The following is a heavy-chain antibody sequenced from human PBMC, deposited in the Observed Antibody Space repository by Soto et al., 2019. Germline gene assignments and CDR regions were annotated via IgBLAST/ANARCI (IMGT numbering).Heavy chain of an antibody. CDR1: GFTFSYYY. J-gene: IGHJ4*02. Sequence: PGGSLRLSCAASGFTFSYYYMCWSRQAPGKGLEWVSYISSSSSYTNYADSVKGRFTISRDNAKNSLYLQMNSLRAEDTAVYYCARAHRQWLVPYYFDYWGQGTLVTVSS. CDR2: ISSSSSYT. V-gene: IGHV3-11*06. D-gene: IGHD6-19*01. CDR3: ARAHRQWLVPYYFDY.